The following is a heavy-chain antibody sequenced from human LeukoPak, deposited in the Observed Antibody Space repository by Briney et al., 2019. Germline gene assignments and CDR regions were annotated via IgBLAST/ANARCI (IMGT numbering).Heavy chain of an antibody. CDR3: ARAGYCSSTSCYDGIDP. CDR1: GYTFTGYY. D-gene: IGHD2-2*01. Sequence: ASVKVSCKASGYTFTGYYMHWVRQAPGQGLEWMGWINPNSGGTNYAQKFQGRVTMTRDMSTSTVYMELSSLRSEDTAVYYCARAGYCSSTSCYDGIDPWGQGTLVTVSS. V-gene: IGHV1-2*02. J-gene: IGHJ5*02. CDR2: INPNSGGT.